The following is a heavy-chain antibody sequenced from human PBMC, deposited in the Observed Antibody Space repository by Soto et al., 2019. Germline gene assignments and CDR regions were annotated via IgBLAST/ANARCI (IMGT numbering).Heavy chain of an antibody. Sequence: ASVKVSCKASGYTFTSYAMHWVRQSPGQRLEWMGWINAGNGNTKYSQKFQGRVTITRDTSASTAYVELSSLRSEDTAVYYCARFHYGSGSYPSNSGMDVWGQGTTVTVSS. D-gene: IGHD3-10*01. CDR1: GYTFTSYA. J-gene: IGHJ6*02. CDR3: ARFHYGSGSYPSNSGMDV. V-gene: IGHV1-3*01. CDR2: INAGNGNT.